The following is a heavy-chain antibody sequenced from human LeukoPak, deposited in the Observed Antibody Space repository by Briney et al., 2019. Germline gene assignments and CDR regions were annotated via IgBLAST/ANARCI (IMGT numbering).Heavy chain of an antibody. CDR2: IYYTGST. CDR1: GASIRSSY. D-gene: IGHD3-22*01. J-gene: IGHJ5*02. V-gene: IGHV4-59*08. Sequence: RSVTLSLTCTVSGASIRSSYWSWLRQPPGRGLEWIGYIYYTGSTNSNPSLKSRVTVSVDTSMNQFSLKLSSMTAADTAVYYCARLDRSGYEMGGTWFDPWGQGTLVTVSS. CDR3: ARLDRSGYEMGGTWFDP.